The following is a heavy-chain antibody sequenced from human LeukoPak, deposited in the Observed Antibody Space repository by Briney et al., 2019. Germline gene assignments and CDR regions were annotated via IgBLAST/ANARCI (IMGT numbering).Heavy chain of an antibody. D-gene: IGHD6-13*01. CDR2: ISGSDNTR. J-gene: IGHJ3*02. Sequence: GGSLRLSCAASGFTFSSYPMNWVRQAPGRGLEWVSYISGSDNTRLYADSVKGRFTISRDNAKSSLSLQMNSLRAEDTAVYYCARRAAAGHLDGFDIWGQGTLITVSS. CDR1: GFTFSSYP. CDR3: ARRAAAGHLDGFDI. V-gene: IGHV3-48*03.